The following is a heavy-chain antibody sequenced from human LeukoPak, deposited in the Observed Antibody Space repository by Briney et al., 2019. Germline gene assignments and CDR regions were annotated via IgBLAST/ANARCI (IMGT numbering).Heavy chain of an antibody. D-gene: IGHD6-13*01. V-gene: IGHV3-53*01. Sequence: GGSLRLSCAASGFTFSSYSMNWVRQAPGKGLEWVSVMYSRGDTYYANSVKGRFTFSKDISKNTLYLQMDGLRNEDTAMYYCARDAPQVPAAGVLASWGQGTLVIVSS. J-gene: IGHJ5*02. CDR3: ARDAPQVPAAGVLAS. CDR2: MYSRGDT. CDR1: GFTFSSYS.